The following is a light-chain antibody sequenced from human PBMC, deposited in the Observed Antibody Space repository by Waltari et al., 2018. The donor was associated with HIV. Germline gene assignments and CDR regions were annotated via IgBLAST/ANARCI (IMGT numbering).Light chain of an antibody. CDR2: SAT. CDR3: QQSYSTLFT. J-gene: IGKJ3*01. Sequence: DIQLTQSPSPLSASIGARVAITCRASQSITEDLNWYQQRPGKAPKLLVYSATRLQSGVPSRFSGSGSQTDFTLTIDSLQPEDVATYFCQQSYSTLFTFGPGTKVELK. V-gene: IGKV1-39*01. CDR1: QSITED.